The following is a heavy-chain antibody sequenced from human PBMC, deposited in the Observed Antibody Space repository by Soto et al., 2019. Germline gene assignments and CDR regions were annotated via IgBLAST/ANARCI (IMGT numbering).Heavy chain of an antibody. CDR1: GFTFSSYG. V-gene: IGHV3-30*18. Sequence: QVQLVESGGGVVQPGRSLRLSCAASGFTFSSYGMHWVRQAPGKGLEWVALISYGGSNKYYADSVKGRFTISRDNSKNTLYLQMNSLRTEDTAVYYCAKDLGHGGRGAFDIWGQGTMVTVSS. J-gene: IGHJ3*02. D-gene: IGHD7-27*01. CDR3: AKDLGHGGRGAFDI. CDR2: ISYGGSNK.